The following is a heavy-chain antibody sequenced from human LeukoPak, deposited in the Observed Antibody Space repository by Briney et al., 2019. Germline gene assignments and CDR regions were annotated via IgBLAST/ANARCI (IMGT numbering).Heavy chain of an antibody. CDR2: ISGSGGST. D-gene: IGHD3-22*01. Sequence: GGSLRLSCAASGFTFSSYSMSWVRQAPGKGLEWVSAISGSGGSTYYADSVKGRFTISRDNSKNTLYLQMNSLRAEDTAVYYCAKDPPLFDSSGYYFDYWGQGTLVTVSS. CDR1: GFTFSSYS. CDR3: AKDPPLFDSSGYYFDY. V-gene: IGHV3-23*01. J-gene: IGHJ4*02.